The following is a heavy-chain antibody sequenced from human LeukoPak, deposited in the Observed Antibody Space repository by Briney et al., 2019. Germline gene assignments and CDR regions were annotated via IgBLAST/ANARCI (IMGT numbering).Heavy chain of an antibody. CDR1: GGSISSYY. Sequence: SETLSLTCTVSGGSISSYYWSWIRQPPGKGLERIGYIYYSGTTYYNPSLKSRVTISLDTSKNQFSLKLSSVTAADTAVYYCARIIATALNFDYWGQGALVTVSS. J-gene: IGHJ4*02. V-gene: IGHV4-59*12. CDR2: IYYSGTT. CDR3: ARIIATALNFDY.